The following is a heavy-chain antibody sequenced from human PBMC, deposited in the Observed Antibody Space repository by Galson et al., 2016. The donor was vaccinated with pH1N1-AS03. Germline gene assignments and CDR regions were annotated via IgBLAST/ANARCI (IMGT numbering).Heavy chain of an antibody. CDR1: GFSLATSGVG. Sequence: PALVKPTQTLTLTCAFSGFSLATSGVGVGWIRQPPGKALEWLALIYWDDDKLYNPSLKSRLTVTKDTSKNLVVLTLTDMDPVDTATYFCTRSRYYNTYLYYFAYWGQGTLVTVSS. V-gene: IGHV2-5*02. CDR2: IYWDDDK. CDR3: TRSRYYNTYLYYFAY. D-gene: IGHD2/OR15-2a*01. J-gene: IGHJ4*02.